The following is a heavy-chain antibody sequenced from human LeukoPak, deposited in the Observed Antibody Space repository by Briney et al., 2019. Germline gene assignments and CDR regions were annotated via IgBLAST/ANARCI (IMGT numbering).Heavy chain of an antibody. J-gene: IGHJ4*01. V-gene: IGHV3-7*01. CDR2: IRQDGGEK. Sequence: GGSLRLSCTASGFTFDDHGMSWVRQAPGKGLEWVASIRQDGGEKSYVDSVKGRFTISRDNTKSSLYLQINSLRAEDTAVYYCARDGTAAGLYFDLWGQGTLVTVSS. D-gene: IGHD6-13*01. CDR1: GFTFDDHG. CDR3: ARDGTAAGLYFDL.